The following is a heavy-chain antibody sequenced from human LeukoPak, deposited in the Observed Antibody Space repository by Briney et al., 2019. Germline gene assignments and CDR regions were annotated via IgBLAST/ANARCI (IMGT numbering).Heavy chain of an antibody. CDR3: AREVYDYVWGSYRYFDY. CDR2: IYYSDST. Sequence: SETLSLTCTVSGGSISNYFWSWIRQPPGKGLECIGYIYYSDSTNYNPSLKSRVTMSVDTSKNKFSLKLSSVTAADTAVYYCAREVYDYVWGSYRYFDYWGQGTLVTVSS. V-gene: IGHV4-59*12. CDR1: GGSISNYF. J-gene: IGHJ4*02. D-gene: IGHD3-16*02.